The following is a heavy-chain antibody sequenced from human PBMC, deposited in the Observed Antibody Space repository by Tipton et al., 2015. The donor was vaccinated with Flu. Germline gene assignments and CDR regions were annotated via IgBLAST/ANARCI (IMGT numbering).Heavy chain of an antibody. J-gene: IGHJ3*02. Sequence: LSLTCTVSGGSISSYYWSWIRQPPGKGLEWIGYIYYSGSTNYNPSLKSRVTISVDTSKNQFSLKLSSVTAADTAVYYCASPLVVPAALDAFDIWGQGTMVTVSS. D-gene: IGHD2-2*01. CDR3: ASPLVVPAALDAFDI. CDR1: GGSISSYY. CDR2: IYYSGST. V-gene: IGHV4-59*08.